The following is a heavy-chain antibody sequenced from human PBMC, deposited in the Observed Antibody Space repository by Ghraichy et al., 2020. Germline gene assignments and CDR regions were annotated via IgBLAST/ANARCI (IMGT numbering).Heavy chain of an antibody. V-gene: IGHV3-48*04. Sequence: GGSLRLSCVASGFTFSAYTMDWVRQAPGKRLEWLSHVSTRGDTIHYAASVNGRFTISRDNSKDAVYLQMNSLGAEDTAVYFCARGFLDNSLDWWGQGTLVVVCS. D-gene: IGHD5-24*01. CDR3: ARGFLDNSLDW. CDR1: GFTFSAYT. J-gene: IGHJ4*02. CDR2: VSTRGDTI.